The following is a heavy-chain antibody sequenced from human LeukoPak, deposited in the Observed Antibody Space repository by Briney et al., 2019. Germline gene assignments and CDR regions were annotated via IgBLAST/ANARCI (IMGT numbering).Heavy chain of an antibody. CDR2: IFYNGRT. CDR3: ARHDFDYTNYNWFDP. Sequence: SETLSLTCTVSGGSISTRGYSWGWIRQPPGKGLEWIASIFYNGRTYYNPSLKSRVTISLDTSNNQFSLRLSSVTAADTAVYYCARHDFDYTNYNWFDPLGQGTLVTVSS. CDR1: GGSISTRGYS. D-gene: IGHD4-4*01. V-gene: IGHV4-39*01. J-gene: IGHJ5*02.